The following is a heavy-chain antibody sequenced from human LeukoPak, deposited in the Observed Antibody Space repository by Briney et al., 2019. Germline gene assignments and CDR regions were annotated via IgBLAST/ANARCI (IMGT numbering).Heavy chain of an antibody. CDR2: INSDGSRT. J-gene: IGHJ4*02. Sequence: GGSLRLSCAASGLTFSSYWIHWVRQAPGKGLVWVSRINSDGSRTSYADSVKGRFTISRDNAKNTLYLQMNSLRAEDTAVYYCARVGHVGYCSGGSCLDYWGQGTLVTVSS. V-gene: IGHV3-74*01. CDR3: ARVGHVGYCSGGSCLDY. D-gene: IGHD2-15*01. CDR1: GLTFSSYW.